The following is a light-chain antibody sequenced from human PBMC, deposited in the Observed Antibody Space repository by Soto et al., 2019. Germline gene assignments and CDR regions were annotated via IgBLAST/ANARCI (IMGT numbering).Light chain of an antibody. CDR2: AAS. Sequence: DIQMTQSPPSLSASVGDRVIITCRTSQSIDNYLNWYQQKPGKAPKLLIYAASTLQSGVPSRFSASGSETHFTLTISSLQPEDFATYYCQQLNSYPLTFGGGTKVDIK. CDR3: QQLNSYPLT. J-gene: IGKJ4*01. V-gene: IGKV1-39*01. CDR1: QSIDNY.